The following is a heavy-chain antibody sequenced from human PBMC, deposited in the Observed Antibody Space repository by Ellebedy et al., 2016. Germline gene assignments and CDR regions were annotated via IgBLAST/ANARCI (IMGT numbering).Heavy chain of an antibody. J-gene: IGHJ1*01. D-gene: IGHD6-13*01. CDR2: IHPSGYT. CDR3: AVAVTGNFGDFQH. V-gene: IGHV1-46*04. Sequence: ASVKVSCKASGYTFLSYYMHWVRQAPGQGLEWMGIIHPSGYTAYAQKLQGRVTMTRDTSTSTMYMELSSLRAEDTAVYYCAVAVTGNFGDFQHWGQGTLVTVSS. CDR1: GYTFLSYY.